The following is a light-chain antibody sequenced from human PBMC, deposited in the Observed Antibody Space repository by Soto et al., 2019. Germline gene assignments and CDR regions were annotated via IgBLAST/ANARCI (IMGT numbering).Light chain of an antibody. Sequence: EIVLTQSPGTLSLSPGERATLSCRASPSVSSSYLAWYQQKPGQAPRLLIYGASSRATGIPDRFSGSGSGTDFTLTISRLEPEDFAVYYCQQDGSSPPYTFGQGTKLEIK. CDR2: GAS. CDR1: PSVSSSY. V-gene: IGKV3-20*01. CDR3: QQDGSSPPYT. J-gene: IGKJ2*01.